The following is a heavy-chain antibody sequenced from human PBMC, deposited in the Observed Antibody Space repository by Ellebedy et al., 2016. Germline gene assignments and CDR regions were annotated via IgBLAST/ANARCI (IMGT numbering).Heavy chain of an antibody. D-gene: IGHD2-15*01. V-gene: IGHV3-23*01. CDR2: ISGSGGST. CDR1: GFTFSSYA. J-gene: IGHJ4*02. Sequence: GESLKISXAASGFTFSSYAMSWVRQAPGKGLEWVSAISGSGGSTYYADSVKGRFTISRDNSKNTLYLQMNSLRAEDTAVYYCAKDQTVVVVAAYYYYFDYWGQGTLVTVSS. CDR3: AKDQTVVVVAAYYYYFDY.